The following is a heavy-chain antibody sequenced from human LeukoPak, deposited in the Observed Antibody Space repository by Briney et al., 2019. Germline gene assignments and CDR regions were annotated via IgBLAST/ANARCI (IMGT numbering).Heavy chain of an antibody. V-gene: IGHV3-7*01. CDR2: IKQDGSEK. J-gene: IGHJ4*02. CDR3: ARWPREWYYDILTGYYWDH. Sequence: GGSLRLSCAASGFTFSSYWMSWVRQAPGKGLEWVANIKQDGSEKYYVDSVKGRFTISRDNAKNSLYLQMNSLRAEDTAVYYCARWPREWYYDILTGYYWDHWGQGTLVTVSS. D-gene: IGHD3-9*01. CDR1: GFTFSSYW.